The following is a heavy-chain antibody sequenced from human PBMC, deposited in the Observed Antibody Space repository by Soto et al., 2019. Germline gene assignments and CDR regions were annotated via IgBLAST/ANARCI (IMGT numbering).Heavy chain of an antibody. D-gene: IGHD3-22*01. J-gene: IGHJ4*02. Sequence: PGDSLKISFKFSGYRFTSYLIVLVLQMPGKGLDWMGIIYPGDSDTRYSPSFQGQVTISADKSISTAYLQWSSLKASDTAMYYCARNGEYYDSSGYYYKKGSEYWGQGTLVKVYS. V-gene: IGHV5-51*01. CDR2: IYPGDSDT. CDR3: ARNGEYYDSSGYYYKKGSEY. CDR1: GYRFTSYL.